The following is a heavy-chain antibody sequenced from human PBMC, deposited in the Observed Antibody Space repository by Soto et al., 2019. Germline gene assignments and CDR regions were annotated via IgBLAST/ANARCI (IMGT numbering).Heavy chain of an antibody. CDR3: DRHYYGGNSGALDY. CDR1: GFTFSSYG. CDR2: IWYDGSNK. D-gene: IGHD4-17*01. Sequence: QVQLVESGGGVVQPGRSLRLSCAASGFTFSSYGMHWVRQAPGKGLEWVAVIWYDGSNKYYADSVKGRFTISRDNSKNTLYLQMNSLRAEDTAVYYGDRHYYGGNSGALDYWGQGTLVTVSS. J-gene: IGHJ4*02. V-gene: IGHV3-33*01.